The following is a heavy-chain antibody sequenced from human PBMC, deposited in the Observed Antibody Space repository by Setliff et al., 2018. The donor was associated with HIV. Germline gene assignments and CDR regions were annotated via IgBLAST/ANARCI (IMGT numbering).Heavy chain of an antibody. D-gene: IGHD5-12*01. CDR2: IFTSGST. Sequence: PSETLSLTCTVSGGSISSGSYYWSWIRQPAGKGLDWVGHIFTSGSTNYNPSLKSRVTISVDTSKNLFSLKLSSVTAADTGVYYCARMRPDGGYSYDYWGQGTLVTVSS. CDR1: GGSISSGSYY. V-gene: IGHV4-61*09. CDR3: ARMRPDGGYSYDY. J-gene: IGHJ4*02.